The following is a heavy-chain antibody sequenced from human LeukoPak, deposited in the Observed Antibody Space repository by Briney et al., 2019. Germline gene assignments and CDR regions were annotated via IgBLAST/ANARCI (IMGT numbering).Heavy chain of an antibody. CDR2: ISSSSSTI. J-gene: IGHJ1*01. D-gene: IGHD2-15*01. CDR1: GYSISSGYY. V-gene: IGHV3-48*01. CDR3: ARGSSASRS. Sequence: ETLSLTCSVSGYSISSGYYWGWIRQAPGKGLEWVSYISSSSSTIYYADSVKGRFTISRDNAKNSLYLQMSSLRGDDTAVYYCARGSSASRSWGQGTLDVVSS.